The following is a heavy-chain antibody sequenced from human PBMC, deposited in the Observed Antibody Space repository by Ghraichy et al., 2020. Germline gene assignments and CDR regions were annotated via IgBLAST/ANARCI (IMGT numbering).Heavy chain of an antibody. Sequence: SVKVSCKTSGGTFSTYSISWVRQAPGQGLEWMGRIIVILGVSKDAQKFQGRVTITADKSTSTAYMELSSLRSEDTAVYYCARDVAAAGRGFDIWGQGTVVTVSS. CDR3: ARDVAAAGRGFDI. V-gene: IGHV1-69*04. J-gene: IGHJ3*02. D-gene: IGHD6-13*01. CDR2: IIVILGVS. CDR1: GGTFSTYS.